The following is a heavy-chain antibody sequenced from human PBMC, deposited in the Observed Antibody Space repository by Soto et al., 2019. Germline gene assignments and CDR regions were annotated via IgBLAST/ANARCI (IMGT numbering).Heavy chain of an antibody. D-gene: IGHD6-6*01. CDR2: MNPNSGNT. Sequence: GASVKVSCKASGYTFTSYDINWVRQATGQGLEWMGWMNPNSGNTGYAQKFQGRVTMTRNTSISTAYMELSSLRSEDTAVYYCARGRDDSSYYYYYYMDVWGKGTTVTVSS. V-gene: IGHV1-8*01. J-gene: IGHJ6*03. CDR1: GYTFTSYD. CDR3: ARGRDDSSYYYYYYMDV.